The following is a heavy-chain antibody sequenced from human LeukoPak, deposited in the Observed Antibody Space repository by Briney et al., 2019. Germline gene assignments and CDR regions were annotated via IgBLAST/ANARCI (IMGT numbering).Heavy chain of an antibody. D-gene: IGHD2-21*01. CDR3: ARELSQIVWGGLDY. V-gene: IGHV3-33*05. CDR1: GFIFSHYG. CDR2: IQNDASTE. J-gene: IGHJ4*02. Sequence: GGSLRLSCAASGFIFSHYGMHWVRQAPGKGLEWVAVIQNDASTENFADSVKGRFAISRDNSKNTVFLQMNSLRVEDTAVYYCARELSQIVWGGLDYGGQGTLVSVSS.